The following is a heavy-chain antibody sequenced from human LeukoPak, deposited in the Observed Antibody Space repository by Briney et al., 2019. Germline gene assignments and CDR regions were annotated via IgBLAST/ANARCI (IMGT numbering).Heavy chain of an antibody. CDR2: INPNSGGT. V-gene: IGHV1-2*02. CDR1: GYTFTGYY. D-gene: IGHD2-2*01. J-gene: IGHJ5*02. Sequence: ASVKVSCKASGYTFTGYYMHWVRQAPGQGLEGMGWINPNSGGTNYAQKYQGRVTMTRDTSISTAYMELSRLRSDDTAVYYCAREQRDCSSTSCYIALDPWGQGTLVTVSS. CDR3: AREQRDCSSTSCYIALDP.